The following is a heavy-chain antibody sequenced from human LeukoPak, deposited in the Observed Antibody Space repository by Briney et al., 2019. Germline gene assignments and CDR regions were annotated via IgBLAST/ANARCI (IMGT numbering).Heavy chain of an antibody. D-gene: IGHD6-19*01. CDR3: AKDRGSTGWYS. CDR1: GFTFSNYA. CDR2: IIGSGATT. J-gene: IGHJ5*02. Sequence: GGSLRLSCAASGFTFSNYAMSWVRQAPGKGLEWVAAIIGSGATTHYGNSVKGRFIVSRDNSKNILYLQMNGLGADDTAVYYCAKDRGSTGWYSWGKGTLVTVSS. V-gene: IGHV3-23*01.